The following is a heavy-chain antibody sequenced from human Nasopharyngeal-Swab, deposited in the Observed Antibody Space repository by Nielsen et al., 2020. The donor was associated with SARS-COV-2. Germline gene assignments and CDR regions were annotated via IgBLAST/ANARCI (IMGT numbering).Heavy chain of an antibody. CDR3: ARGRITYSSSWYVY. CDR1: GGSISSSSYY. CDR2: INHSGST. D-gene: IGHD6-13*01. J-gene: IGHJ4*02. Sequence: SETLSLTCTVSGGSISSSSYYWGWIRQPPGKGLEWIGEINHSGSTNYNPSLKSRVTISVDTSKNQFSLKLSSVTAADTAVYYCARGRITYSSSWYVYWGQGTLVTVSS. V-gene: IGHV4-39*07.